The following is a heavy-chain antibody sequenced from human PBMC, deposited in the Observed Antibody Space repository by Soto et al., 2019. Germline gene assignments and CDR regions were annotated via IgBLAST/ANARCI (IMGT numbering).Heavy chain of an antibody. CDR2: ISYDGSNK. D-gene: IGHD3-22*01. CDR1: GFTFSSYA. J-gene: IGHJ6*02. Sequence: QVQLVESGGGVVQPGRSLRLSCAASGFTFSSYAMHWVRQAPGKGLEWVAVISYDGSNKYYADSVKGRFTISRDNSKNTLYLQMNSLRAEDTAAYYCARATDYYDSSGYYPPYYYYYGMDVWGQGTTVTVSS. V-gene: IGHV3-30-3*01. CDR3: ARATDYYDSSGYYPPYYYYYGMDV.